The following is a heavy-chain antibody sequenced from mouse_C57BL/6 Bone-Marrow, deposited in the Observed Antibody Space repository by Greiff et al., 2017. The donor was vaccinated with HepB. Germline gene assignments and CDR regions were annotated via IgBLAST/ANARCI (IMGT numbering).Heavy chain of an antibody. J-gene: IGHJ3*01. Sequence: VQLQQSGPELVKPGASVKISCKASGYAFSSSWMNWVKQRPGKGLEWIGRIYPGDGDTNYNGKFKGKATLTADKSSSTAYMQLSSLTSEDSAVYCCAREGTAQANWFAYGGQGTLVTVSA. CDR3: AREGTAQANWFAY. V-gene: IGHV1-82*01. CDR2: IYPGDGDT. D-gene: IGHD3-2*02. CDR1: GYAFSSSW.